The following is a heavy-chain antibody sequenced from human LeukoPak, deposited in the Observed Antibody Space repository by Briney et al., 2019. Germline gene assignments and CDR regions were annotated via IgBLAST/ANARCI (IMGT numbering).Heavy chain of an antibody. CDR3: ARDSRSGVFGVAPFDY. Sequence: GGSLRLSCAASGFTFSSYAMSWVRQAPGKGLEWVSYISSSGSTIYYADSVKGRFTISRDNAKNSLYLQMNSLRAEDTAVYYCARDSRSGVFGVAPFDYWGQGTLVTVSS. CDR1: GFTFSSYA. D-gene: IGHD3-3*01. CDR2: ISSSGSTI. J-gene: IGHJ4*02. V-gene: IGHV3-48*04.